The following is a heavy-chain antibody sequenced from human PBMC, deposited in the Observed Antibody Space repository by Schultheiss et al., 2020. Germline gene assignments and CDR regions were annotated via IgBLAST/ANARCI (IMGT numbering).Heavy chain of an antibody. CDR2: INHSGST. D-gene: IGHD6-13*01. CDR1: GGSISSSSYY. V-gene: IGHV4-39*07. J-gene: IGHJ5*02. CDR3: VKVAFYSSPFWFDP. Sequence: SQTLSLTCTVSGGSISSSSYYWGWIRQPPGKGLEWIGEINHSGSTNYNPSLKSRVTISVDTSKNQFSLKLSSVTAADTAVYYCVKVAFYSSPFWFDPWGQGTLVTVSS.